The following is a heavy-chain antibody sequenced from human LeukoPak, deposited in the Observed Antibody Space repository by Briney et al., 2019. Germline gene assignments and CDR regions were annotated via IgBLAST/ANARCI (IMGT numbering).Heavy chain of an antibody. J-gene: IGHJ3*02. CDR2: IYTSGST. CDR3: ARADFWRPSPPFDI. V-gene: IGHV4-61*02. Sequence: SQTLSLTCTVSGGSISSGSYYWSWIRQPAGKGLEWIGRIYTSGSTNYNPSLKSRVTISVDTSKNQFSLKLSSVTAADTAVYYCARADFWRPSPPFDIWGQGTMVTVSS. CDR1: GGSISSGSYY. D-gene: IGHD3-3*01.